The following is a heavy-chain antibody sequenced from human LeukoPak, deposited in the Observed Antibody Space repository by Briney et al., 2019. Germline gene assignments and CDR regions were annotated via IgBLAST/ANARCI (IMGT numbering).Heavy chain of an antibody. Sequence: ASVKVSCKASGYTFTYYGLNWVRQAPGQGLEWMGWISAYNGNTNYAQKLQGRVTMTTDTSTSTAYMELRSLRSDDTAVYYCARDSVIAVAGPIKDVDYWGQGTLVTVSS. D-gene: IGHD6-19*01. CDR3: ARDSVIAVAGPIKDVDY. CDR2: ISAYNGNT. J-gene: IGHJ4*02. V-gene: IGHV1-18*01. CDR1: GYTFTYYG.